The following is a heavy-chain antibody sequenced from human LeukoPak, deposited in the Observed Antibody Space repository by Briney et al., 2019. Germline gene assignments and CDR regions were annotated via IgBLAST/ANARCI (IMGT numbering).Heavy chain of an antibody. D-gene: IGHD6-19*01. V-gene: IGHV1-24*01. CDR3: ATATGRARWLVSKNWFDP. CDR2: FDPEDGET. Sequence: ASVKVSCKVSGYTVTELSMHWVRQAPGKGLEWMGGFDPEDGETIYAQKFQGRVTMTEDTSTDTAYMELSSLRSEDTAVYYCATATGRARWLVSKNWFDPWGQGTLVTVSS. CDR1: GYTVTELS. J-gene: IGHJ5*02.